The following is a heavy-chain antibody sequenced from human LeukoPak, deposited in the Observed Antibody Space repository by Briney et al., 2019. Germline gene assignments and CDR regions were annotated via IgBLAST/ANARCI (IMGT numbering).Heavy chain of an antibody. CDR1: GFPFSNYG. D-gene: IGHD3-10*01. Sequence: GGSLRLSCAASGFPFSNYGIHWVRQAPGKGLEWVAVISRDGSNKNYADSVKGRFTISRDNSKNTVYLQINSLRPEGTAVYHCARALLRGVIGYLDNWGRGTLVTVSS. J-gene: IGHJ4*02. CDR3: ARALLRGVIGYLDN. CDR2: ISRDGSNK. V-gene: IGHV3-30-3*01.